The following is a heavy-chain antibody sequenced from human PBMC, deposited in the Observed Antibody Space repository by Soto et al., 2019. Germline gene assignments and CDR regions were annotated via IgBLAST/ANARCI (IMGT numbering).Heavy chain of an antibody. D-gene: IGHD2-15*01. CDR3: ARHLAGVVVAATHFDY. CDR2: IYYSGST. J-gene: IGHJ4*02. CDR1: GGSISSYY. V-gene: IGHV4-59*04. Sequence: SETLSLTCTVSGGSISSYYWSWIRQPPGKGLEWIGYIYYSGSTYYNPSLKSRVTISVDTSKNQFSLKLSSVTAADTAVYYCARHLAGVVVAATHFDYWGQGTLVTVSS.